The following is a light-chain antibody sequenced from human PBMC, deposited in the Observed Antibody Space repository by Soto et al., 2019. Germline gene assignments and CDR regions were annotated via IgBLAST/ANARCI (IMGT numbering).Light chain of an antibody. CDR3: ETWDTNVVV. J-gene: IGLJ2*01. CDR1: SGHSTYI. V-gene: IGLV4-60*02. Sequence: QSVLTQSSSASASLGSSVKLTCTLSSGHSTYIIAWHQQQPGKAPRYLMKLEGSGSYNKGSGIPDRFSVSSSVADRYLTISTLQFEDEADYYCETWDTNVVVFGGGTKVTVL. CDR2: LEGSGSY.